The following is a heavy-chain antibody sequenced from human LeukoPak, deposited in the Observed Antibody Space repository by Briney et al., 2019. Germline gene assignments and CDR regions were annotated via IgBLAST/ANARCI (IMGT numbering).Heavy chain of an antibody. D-gene: IGHD5-12*01. CDR1: GYTFTSYG. CDR3: AKDDTGPLSGYDTEYYFDY. J-gene: IGHJ4*02. CDR2: ISAYNGNT. Sequence: ASVKVSCKASGYTFTSYGISWVRQAPGQGLEWMGWISAYNGNTNYAQKLQGRVTMTTDTSTSTAYMELRSLRSDDTAVYYCAKDDTGPLSGYDTEYYFDYWGQGTLVTVSS. V-gene: IGHV1-18*01.